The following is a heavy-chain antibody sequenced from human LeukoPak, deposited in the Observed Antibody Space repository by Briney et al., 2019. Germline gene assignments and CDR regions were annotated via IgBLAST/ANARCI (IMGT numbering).Heavy chain of an antibody. D-gene: IGHD2-15*01. CDR1: GFTFTNYW. J-gene: IGHJ4*02. CDR3: ATVAGDCSGGRCYLLRFDY. CDR2: IKLDGSQK. V-gene: IGHV3-7*01. Sequence: GGSLRLSCAASGFTFTNYWMSWVRQAPGKGLEGVANIKLDGSQKDYVASVKGRFTISRDNAKNSLYLQMNSLRGDDTAVYYCATVAGDCSGGRCYLLRFDYWGQGTLVTVAS.